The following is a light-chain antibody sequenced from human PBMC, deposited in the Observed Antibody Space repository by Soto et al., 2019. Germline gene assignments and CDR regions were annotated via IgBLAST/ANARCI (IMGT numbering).Light chain of an antibody. CDR1: SSDVGAYNY. V-gene: IGLV2-14*01. CDR3: SSYTSATTYV. J-gene: IGLJ1*01. Sequence: QSVLTQPASVSGSPGQSITISCTGTSSDVGAYNYASWYQQYPGEAPKVIIYDVSHRPAGVSNRFSGSKSGNTASLTISGLQTQDEADYYCSSYTSATTYVFGTRTKLTVL. CDR2: DVS.